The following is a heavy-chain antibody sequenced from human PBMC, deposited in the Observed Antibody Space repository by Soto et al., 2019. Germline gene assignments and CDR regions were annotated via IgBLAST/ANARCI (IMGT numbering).Heavy chain of an antibody. CDR2: ISAYNGNT. D-gene: IGHD3-3*01. Sequence: ASVKVSCKASGYTFTSYGISWVRQAPGQGLEWMGWISAYNGNTNYAQKLQGRVTMTTDTSTSTAYMELRSLRSDDTAVYYCARDAPPYYFWGGYPNPRFPFDLGGQGTTALGSS. J-gene: IGHJ6*01. CDR3: ARDAPPYYFWGGYPNPRFPFDL. CDR1: GYTFTSYG. V-gene: IGHV1-18*01.